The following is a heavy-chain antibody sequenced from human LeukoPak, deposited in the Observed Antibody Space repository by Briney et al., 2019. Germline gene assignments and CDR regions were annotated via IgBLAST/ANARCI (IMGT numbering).Heavy chain of an antibody. CDR3: ARVFSRNDAFDI. Sequence: GGSLRLSCAASGFTFSSYEMNWVRQAPGKGLEWVSYISSSGSTIYYADSVKGRFTISRDNAKNSLYLQMNSLRAEDTAVYYCARVFSRNDAFDIWGQGTMVTVSS. CDR1: GFTFSSYE. D-gene: IGHD3-3*02. CDR2: ISSSGSTI. V-gene: IGHV3-48*03. J-gene: IGHJ3*02.